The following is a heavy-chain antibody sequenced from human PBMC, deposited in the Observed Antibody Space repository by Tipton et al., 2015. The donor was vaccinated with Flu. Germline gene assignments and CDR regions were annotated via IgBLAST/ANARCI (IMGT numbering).Heavy chain of an antibody. V-gene: IGHV3-64*02. CDR2: ISSNGDNT. CDR3: ARGMTSGLVDV. D-gene: IGHD4-11*01. CDR1: GFIFSDYA. J-gene: IGHJ6*02. Sequence: SLRLSCAASGFIFSDYAMHWVRQAPGKGLEYVSAISSNGDNTYYADSVKGRFTISRDNSKNTLYLQMGSLRADDMAVYYCARGMTSGLVDVWGQGTTVTITS.